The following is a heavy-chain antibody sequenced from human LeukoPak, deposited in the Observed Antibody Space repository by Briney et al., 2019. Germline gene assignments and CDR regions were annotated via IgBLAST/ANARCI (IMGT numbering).Heavy chain of an antibody. CDR2: IYSGGST. CDR1: GFTVISNY. J-gene: IGHJ4*02. Sequence: GSLRLSCAASGFTVISNYMSWDRQAPRRGLEWVSVIYSGGSTYYADSMKGRFTISRHNSKNTLYLQMNSLRVEDTAVYYCPRGGSSPGYFDYWGQGTLVTVSS. V-gene: IGHV3-53*04. CDR3: PRGGSSPGYFDY. D-gene: IGHD3-10*01.